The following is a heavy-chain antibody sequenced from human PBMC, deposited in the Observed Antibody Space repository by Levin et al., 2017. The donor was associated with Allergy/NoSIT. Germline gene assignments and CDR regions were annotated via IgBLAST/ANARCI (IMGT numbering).Heavy chain of an antibody. V-gene: IGHV4-31*03. J-gene: IGHJ5*02. CDR2: IFHSGNT. D-gene: IGHD2-15*01. CDR3: ARDLPNCSAASCYPEGWFDP. Sequence: SETLSLTCSVSGASIDSGDYYWSWLRQHPGKGLEWIGYIFHSGNTYYNPSLQSRLSISADTSKNQFSLTPTSVTAADSAVYYCARDLPNCSAASCYPEGWFDPWGQGTLVTVSS. CDR1: GASIDSGDYY.